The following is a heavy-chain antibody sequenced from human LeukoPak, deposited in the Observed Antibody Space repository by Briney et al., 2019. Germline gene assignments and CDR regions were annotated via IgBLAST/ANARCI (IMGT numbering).Heavy chain of an antibody. Sequence: GGSLRLSCAASGFSVSNNYMNWVRQAPGRGLEWVSILYSDGSKFYADSVKGRFTISRDNSKNTLFLEMNSLRAEDTAVYYCARGRSVGGRTYGSGSYWGQGTLVTVSS. CDR2: LYSDGSK. CDR3: ARGRSVGGRTYGSGSY. V-gene: IGHV3-53*01. D-gene: IGHD3-10*01. CDR1: GFSVSNNY. J-gene: IGHJ4*02.